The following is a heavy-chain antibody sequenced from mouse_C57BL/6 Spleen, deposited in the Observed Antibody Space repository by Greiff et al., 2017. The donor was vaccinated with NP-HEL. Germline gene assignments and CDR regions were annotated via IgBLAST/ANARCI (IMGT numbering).Heavy chain of an antibody. CDR2: INPSNGGT. V-gene: IGHV1-53*01. Sequence: QVQLKQPGTELVKPGASVKLSCKASGYTFTSYWMHWVKQRPGQGLEWIGNINPSNGGTNYNEKFKSKATLTVDKSSSTAYMQLSSLTSEDSAVYYCARGTQGGSGYFDYWGQGTTLTVSS. CDR1: GYTFTSYW. CDR3: ARGTQGGSGYFDY. D-gene: IGHD1-1*01. J-gene: IGHJ2*01.